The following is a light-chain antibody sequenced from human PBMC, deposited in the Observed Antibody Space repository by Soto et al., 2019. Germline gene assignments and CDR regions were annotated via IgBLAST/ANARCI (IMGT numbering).Light chain of an antibody. J-gene: IGLJ2*01. CDR3: AAWDDSLNGPV. V-gene: IGLV1-44*01. Sequence: QSVLTQPPSASGTPGQRVTISCSGGSSNIGSNTVNWYQHLPGTAPKLLIYSNNQRPSGVPDRFSGSMSGTSASLAISGLQSEDEAHYYCAAWDDSLNGPVFGGGTKVTVL. CDR2: SNN. CDR1: SSNIGSNT.